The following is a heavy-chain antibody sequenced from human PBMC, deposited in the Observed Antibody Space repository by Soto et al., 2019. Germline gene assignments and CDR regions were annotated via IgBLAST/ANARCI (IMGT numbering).Heavy chain of an antibody. CDR3: ARSIVVVTALDY. D-gene: IGHD2-21*02. CDR1: GYTFTNYG. Sequence: GASVKVSCKASGYTFTNYGISWVRQAPGQGLEWMGWISAYNGNTKYAQKLQGRVTMTTDTSASTAYMELSSLRSEDTAVYYCARSIVVVTALDYWGQGTLVTVSS. V-gene: IGHV1-18*01. CDR2: ISAYNGNT. J-gene: IGHJ4*02.